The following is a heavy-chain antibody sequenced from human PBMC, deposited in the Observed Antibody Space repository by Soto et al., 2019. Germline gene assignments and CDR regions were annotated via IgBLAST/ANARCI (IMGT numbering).Heavy chain of an antibody. Sequence: GGSLRLSCAASGFTFSSYWMHWVRQAPGKGLVWVSRINSDGSSTSYADSVKGRFTISRDNAKNTLYLQMNSLRAEDTAVYYCARDSLVLRFLEYYMDVWGKGTTVTVSS. V-gene: IGHV3-74*01. CDR2: INSDGSST. CDR3: ARDSLVLRFLEYYMDV. CDR1: GFTFSSYW. J-gene: IGHJ6*03. D-gene: IGHD3-3*01.